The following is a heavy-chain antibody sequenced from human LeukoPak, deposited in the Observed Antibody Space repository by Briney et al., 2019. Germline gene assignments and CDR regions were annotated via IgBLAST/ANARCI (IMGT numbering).Heavy chain of an antibody. CDR2: IYSGGST. D-gene: IGHD4-11*01. J-gene: IGHJ4*02. V-gene: IGHV3-66*01. CDR3: ARDLGTTVTTYHGY. Sequence: GGSLRLSCAASGFTVSSNYMSWVRQAPGKGLEWVSVIYSGGSTYYADSVKGRFTISRDNSKNTLYLRMNSLRAEDTAVYYCARDLGTTVTTYHGYWGQGTLVTVSS. CDR1: GFTVSSNY.